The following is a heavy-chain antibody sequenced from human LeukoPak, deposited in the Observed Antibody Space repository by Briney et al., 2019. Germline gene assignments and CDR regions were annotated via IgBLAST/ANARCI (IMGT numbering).Heavy chain of an antibody. D-gene: IGHD2-21*02. V-gene: IGHV3-11*04. Sequence: GGSLRLSCAASGFTFSDYYMSWIRQAPGKGLEWVSYISSSGNTIYYADSVKGRFTISRDNSKNTLYLQMNSLRAEDTAVYYCAKETGDYYFDYWGQGTLVTVSS. CDR2: ISSSGNTI. CDR1: GFTFSDYY. J-gene: IGHJ4*02. CDR3: AKETGDYYFDY.